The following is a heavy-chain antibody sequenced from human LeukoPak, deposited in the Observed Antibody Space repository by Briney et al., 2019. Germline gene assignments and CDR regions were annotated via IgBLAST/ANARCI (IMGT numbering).Heavy chain of an antibody. CDR3: ARDGLGYSSGWYGGFDY. CDR2: IWYDGSNK. V-gene: IGHV3-33*01. D-gene: IGHD6-19*01. J-gene: IGHJ4*02. Sequence: PGRSLRLSCAASGFTFSSYGMHWVRQAPGKGLEWVAVIWYDGSNKYYADSVKGRFTISRDNSKNTLYLQMNSLRAEDTAVYYCARDGLGYSSGWYGGFDYWGQGTLVTVSS. CDR1: GFTFSSYG.